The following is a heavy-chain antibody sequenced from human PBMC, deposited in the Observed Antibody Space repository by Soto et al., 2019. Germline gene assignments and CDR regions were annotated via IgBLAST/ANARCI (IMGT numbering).Heavy chain of an antibody. Sequence: QVQVQESGPGLVRPSGTLSLTCAVSGGSISSGWWTWVRQPPGKGLEWTGEILYSGTTHYNSSLNSRVSISIDKSKKQFSLNLSSVTAADTAVYYCSSRVTDAPTWGQGTLVTVSS. CDR3: SSRVTDAPT. J-gene: IGHJ5*02. V-gene: IGHV4-4*02. CDR1: GGSISSGW. CDR2: ILYSGTT. D-gene: IGHD3-10*01.